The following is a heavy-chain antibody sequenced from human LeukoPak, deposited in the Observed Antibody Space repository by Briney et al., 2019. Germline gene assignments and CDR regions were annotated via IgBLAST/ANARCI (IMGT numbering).Heavy chain of an antibody. V-gene: IGHV4-59*01. CDR3: ARDLYGSGSLS. D-gene: IGHD3-10*01. CDR2: IYYSGST. Sequence: NSSETLSLTCTVSGGSISSYYWSWIRQPPGKGLEWIGYIYYSGSTNYNPSLKSRVTISVDTSKNQFSLKLSSATAADTAVYYCARDLYGSGSLSWGQGTLVTVSS. J-gene: IGHJ4*02. CDR1: GGSISSYY.